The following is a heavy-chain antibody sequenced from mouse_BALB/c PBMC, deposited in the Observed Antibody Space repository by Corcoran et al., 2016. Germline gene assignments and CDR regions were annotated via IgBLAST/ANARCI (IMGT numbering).Heavy chain of an antibody. CDR3: ANWDWYFDV. CDR2: IDPANGNT. Sequence: EVQLQQSGAELVKPGASVKLSCTASGFNIKDTYMHWVKQRPEQGLEWIGRIDPANGNTKYDPKSQGKATITEDTSSNTAYLQLSSLTSEDTAVYYCANWDWYFDVWGAGTTVTVSS. V-gene: IGHV14-3*02. CDR1: GFNIKDTY. D-gene: IGHD4-1*01. J-gene: IGHJ1*01.